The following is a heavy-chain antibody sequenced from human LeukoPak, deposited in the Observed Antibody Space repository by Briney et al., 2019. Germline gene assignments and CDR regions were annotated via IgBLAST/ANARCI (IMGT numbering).Heavy chain of an antibody. CDR2: ISAYNGNT. CDR1: GYTFTSYG. CDR3: ARGRILGVYYYDSSGYFGL. D-gene: IGHD3-22*01. V-gene: IGHV1-18*01. Sequence: ASVKVSCKASGYTFTSYGISWVRQAPGQGLEWMGRISAYNGNTNYAQKLQGRVTMTTDTSTSTAYMELRSLRSDDTAVYYCARGRILGVYYYDSSGYFGLWGQGTLVTVSS. J-gene: IGHJ4*02.